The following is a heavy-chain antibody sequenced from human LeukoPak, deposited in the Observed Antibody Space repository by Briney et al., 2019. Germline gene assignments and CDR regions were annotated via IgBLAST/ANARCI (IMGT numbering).Heavy chain of an antibody. CDR1: GYTFTSYD. D-gene: IGHD3-22*01. V-gene: IGHV1-8*01. CDR3: ASTPYYYDSRGGDY. Sequence: ASVMVSCKASGYTFTSYDINWVRQATGQGLEWMGWMNPNSGNTGYAQKFQGRVTMTRDTSISTAYMELSSLRSEDTAVYYCASTPYYYDSRGGDYWGQGTLVTVSS. CDR2: MNPNSGNT. J-gene: IGHJ4*02.